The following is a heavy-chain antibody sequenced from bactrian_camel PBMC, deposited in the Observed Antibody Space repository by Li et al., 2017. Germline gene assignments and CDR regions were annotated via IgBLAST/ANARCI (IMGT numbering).Heavy chain of an antibody. J-gene: IGHJ4*01. Sequence: VQLVESGGGLVQPGGSLTLSCAAAGFTFSNYDMGWVRQTPGKGLEWVSFINSGGGRTNYADSVKGRFTISRDNAKNTLYLQMNSLKPEDTGTYLCGAAPFRGPCPSLRDWNPLFWGQGTQVTVS. CDR1: GFTFSNYD. CDR3: GAAPFRGPCPSLRDWNPLF. D-gene: IGHD2*01. V-gene: IGHV3S40*01. CDR2: INSGGGRT.